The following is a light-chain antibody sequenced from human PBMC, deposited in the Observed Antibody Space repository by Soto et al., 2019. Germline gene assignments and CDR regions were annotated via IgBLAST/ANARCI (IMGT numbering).Light chain of an antibody. CDR2: DAS. Sequence: EVVLTQSPATLSLSPGERATLSCRASQRVTTYLAWYQQKPGQTPRLLIFDASNRATGIPARFSGSGSGTDFTLTISSLESEAFAVYYCQQNSNWPLTFGGGTRVESK. J-gene: IGKJ4*01. CDR1: QRVTTY. V-gene: IGKV3-11*01. CDR3: QQNSNWPLT.